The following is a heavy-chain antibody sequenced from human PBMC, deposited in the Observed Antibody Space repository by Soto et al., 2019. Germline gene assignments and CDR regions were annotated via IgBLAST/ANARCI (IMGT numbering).Heavy chain of an antibody. CDR2: INHSGTT. CDR1: GGSFSGYY. D-gene: IGHD3-9*01. Sequence: SETLSLTCAVYGGSFSGYYWSWIRQPPGKGLEWIGEINHSGTTNYNPSLKSRITIPVDTSKNQFSLKLSSVTAADTAVYYCARGSGATSNDILTGLFDYWGQGTLVTVSS. CDR3: ARGSGATSNDILTGLFDY. J-gene: IGHJ4*02. V-gene: IGHV4-34*01.